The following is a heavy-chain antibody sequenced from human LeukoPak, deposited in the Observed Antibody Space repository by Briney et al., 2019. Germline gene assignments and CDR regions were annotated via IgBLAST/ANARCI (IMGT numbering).Heavy chain of an antibody. D-gene: IGHD6-19*01. CDR1: GGSISSYY. V-gene: IGHV4-39*07. J-gene: IGHJ5*02. CDR2: IYYSGST. Sequence: SETLSLTCTVSGGSISSYYWGWIRQPPGKGLEWIGSIYYSGSTYYNPSLKSRVTISVDTSKNQFSLKLSSVTAADTAVYYCARDSSGWLETYNWFDPWGQGTLVTVSS. CDR3: ARDSSGWLETYNWFDP.